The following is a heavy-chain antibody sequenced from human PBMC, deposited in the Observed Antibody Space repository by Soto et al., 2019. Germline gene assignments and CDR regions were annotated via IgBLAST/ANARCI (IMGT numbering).Heavy chain of an antibody. CDR2: IWYDGTNE. J-gene: IGHJ4*02. CDR1: GFTFSSYG. CDR3: ARVRSGYYPTLDY. V-gene: IGHV3-33*01. Sequence: QVQLVESGGGVVQPGRSLRLSCTASGFTFSSYGMHWVRQAPGKGLEWVAVIWYDGTNEYYADSVKGRFTISRDNSKNPLYLQMNSLRAEDTAVYYCARVRSGYYPTLDYWGQGTLVTVSS. D-gene: IGHD3-22*01.